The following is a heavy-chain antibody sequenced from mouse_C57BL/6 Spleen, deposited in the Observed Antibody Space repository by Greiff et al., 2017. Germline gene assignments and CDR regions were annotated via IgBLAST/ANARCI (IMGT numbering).Heavy chain of an antibody. CDR2: LSDGGSYT. CDR1: GFTFSSYD. CDR3: VRDEGDYYGSSDGYFGV. V-gene: IGHV5-4*01. J-gene: IGHJ1*03. Sequence: EVKLVESGGGLVNPGGSLKLSCAASGFTFSSYDMSWVRQTPATRLAWVATLSDGGSYTFYPDNVKGRFTISRDNAQNNLYMQMSHWKSEDTAMYYWVRDEGDYYGSSDGYFGVWGTVTPVTVAA. D-gene: IGHD1-1*01.